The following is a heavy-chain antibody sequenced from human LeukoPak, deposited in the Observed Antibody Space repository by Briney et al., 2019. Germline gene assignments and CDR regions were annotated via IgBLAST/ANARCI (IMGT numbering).Heavy chain of an antibody. J-gene: IGHJ6*03. Sequence: GGSLRLSCAASGFTFSSYWMSWVRQAPGKGLEWVANIKQDGSEKYYVDSVKGRFTISRDNAKNSLYLQMNSLRAEDTAVYYCARVLDCSSTSCHGYYYYYYMDVWGKGTTVTVSS. V-gene: IGHV3-7*01. D-gene: IGHD2-2*01. CDR3: ARVLDCSSTSCHGYYYYYYMDV. CDR2: IKQDGSEK. CDR1: GFTFSSYW.